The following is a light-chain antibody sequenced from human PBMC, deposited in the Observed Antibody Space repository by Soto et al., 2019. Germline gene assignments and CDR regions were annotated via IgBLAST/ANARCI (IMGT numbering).Light chain of an antibody. CDR1: QSVSSS. CDR3: QQRSNWPRT. J-gene: IGKJ2*01. V-gene: IGKV3-11*01. CDR2: DAS. Sequence: EIVLTQSPATLSLSPGERATLSCRASQSVSSSLGWYQQIPGQAPRLLIYDASNRATGIPARFSGSGSGTDFTLTISSLVPEDSAVYYCQQRSNWPRTFGQGTTLEIK.